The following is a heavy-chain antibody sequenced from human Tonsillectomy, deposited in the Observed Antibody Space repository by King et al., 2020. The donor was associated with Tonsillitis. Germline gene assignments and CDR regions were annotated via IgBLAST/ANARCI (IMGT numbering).Heavy chain of an antibody. CDR3: ARVLTYTLDIVVVPAAIPYYYYGMDV. V-gene: IGHV3-21*01. CDR2: ISSSSSYI. CDR1: GFTFSSYS. D-gene: IGHD2-2*03. Sequence: VQLVESGGGLVKPGGSLRLSCAASGFTFSSYSMNWVRQAPGKGLEWVSSISSSSSYIYYADSVKGRFTISRDNAKNSLYLQMNSLRAEDTAVYYCARVLTYTLDIVVVPAAIPYYYYGMDVWGQGTTVTVSS. J-gene: IGHJ6*02.